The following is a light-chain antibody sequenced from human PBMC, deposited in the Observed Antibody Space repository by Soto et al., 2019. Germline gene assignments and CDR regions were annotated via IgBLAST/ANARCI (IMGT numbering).Light chain of an antibody. V-gene: IGKV3-20*01. CDR3: QQYGRSPLMYT. Sequence: EIVLTQSPGTLSLSPGERATLSCRASQSITSNFLAWYQQQPGQAPRLLIYGASTRAGGVPDRFSGSGFGPDFTLTITRLEPEDFAVYYCQQYGRSPLMYTFGQGTKLGVK. CDR2: GAS. CDR1: QSITSNF. J-gene: IGKJ2*01.